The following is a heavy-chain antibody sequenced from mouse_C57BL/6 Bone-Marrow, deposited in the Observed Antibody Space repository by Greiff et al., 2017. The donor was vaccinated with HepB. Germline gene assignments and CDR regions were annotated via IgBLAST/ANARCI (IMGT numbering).Heavy chain of an antibody. Sequence: EVQLQQSGPGLVKPSQSLSLTCSVTGYSITSGYYWNWIRQFPGNKLEWMGYISYDGSNNYNPSLKNRISITRDTSKNQFFLKLNSVTTEDTATYYCARNPFRYGRYYAMDYWGQGTSVTVSS. V-gene: IGHV3-6*01. J-gene: IGHJ4*01. CDR3: ARNPFRYGRYYAMDY. CDR1: GYSITSGYY. D-gene: IGHD1-1*01. CDR2: ISYDGSN.